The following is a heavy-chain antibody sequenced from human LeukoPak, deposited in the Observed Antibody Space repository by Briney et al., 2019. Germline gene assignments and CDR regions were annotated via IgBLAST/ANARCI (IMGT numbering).Heavy chain of an antibody. CDR3: ARDRDAFDI. J-gene: IGHJ3*02. CDR2: IYHSGST. Sequence: SETLSLTCTVSGGSISSGGYYWSWLRQPPGKGLEWIGYIYHSGSTYYNPSLKSRVTISVDRSKNQFSLKLSSVTAADTAVYYCARDRDAFDIWGQGTMVTVSS. V-gene: IGHV4-30-2*01. CDR1: GGSISSGGYY.